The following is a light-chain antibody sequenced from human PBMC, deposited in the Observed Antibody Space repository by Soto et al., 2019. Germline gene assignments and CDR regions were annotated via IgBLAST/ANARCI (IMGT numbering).Light chain of an antibody. CDR2: EVS. Sequence: DVVMTQTPLSLSVAPGQPASISCKSSQSLLHITGETFLFWYLQKPGQSPHLLIYEVSTRVSGVPDRFSGSGSGTDFTLEISRVETDDVGIYYCMQSTQLPPTFGPGTRLGIE. CDR1: QSLLHITGETF. V-gene: IGKV2D-29*02. J-gene: IGKJ5*01. CDR3: MQSTQLPPT.